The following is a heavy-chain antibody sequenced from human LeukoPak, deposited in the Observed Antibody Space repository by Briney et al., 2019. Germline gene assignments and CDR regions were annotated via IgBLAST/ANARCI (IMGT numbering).Heavy chain of an antibody. Sequence: SETLSLTCAVHGGSFSGYYWSWIRQPPGKGLEWIGEINHSGSTNYSPSLKSRVTISVDTSKNQFSLKLSSVTAADTAVYYCARGEGYYDSGAYYYGDYWGQGTLVTVSS. CDR2: INHSGST. J-gene: IGHJ4*02. V-gene: IGHV4-34*01. CDR1: GGSFSGYY. CDR3: ARGEGYYDSGAYYYGDY. D-gene: IGHD3-22*01.